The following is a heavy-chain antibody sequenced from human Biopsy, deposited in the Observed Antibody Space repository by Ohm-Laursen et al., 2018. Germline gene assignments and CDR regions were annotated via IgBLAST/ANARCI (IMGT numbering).Heavy chain of an antibody. CDR2: IIPIPNVP. J-gene: IGHJ5*02. CDR1: GDSFTSYA. CDR3: AGGEGSSWFDP. D-gene: IGHD1-26*01. Sequence: SVKVSCKASGDSFTSYAIGWVRQAPGQGLEWMGGIIPIPNVPTYAQKFQGRITITADKSTSTAFMELSSLASADTAVYFCAGGEGSSWFDPWGHGTLVTVSS. V-gene: IGHV1-69*10.